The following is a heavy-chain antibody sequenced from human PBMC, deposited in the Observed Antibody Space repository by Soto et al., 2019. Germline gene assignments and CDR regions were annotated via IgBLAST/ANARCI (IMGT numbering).Heavy chain of an antibody. D-gene: IGHD3-9*01. CDR3: AGGQLRYFYWLLYYYYYGMDV. CDR1: GFTFSSYG. Sequence: QVQLVESGGGVVQPGRSLRLSCAASGFTFSSYGMHWVRQAPGKGLEWVAVIWYDGSNKYYADSVKGRFTISRDNSKNTLYLQMNSLRAEDTAVYYCAGGQLRYFYWLLYYYYYGMDVWGQGTTVTVSS. CDR2: IWYDGSNK. V-gene: IGHV3-33*01. J-gene: IGHJ6*02.